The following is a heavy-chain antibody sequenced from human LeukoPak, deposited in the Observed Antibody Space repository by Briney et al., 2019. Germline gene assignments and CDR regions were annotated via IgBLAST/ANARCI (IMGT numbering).Heavy chain of an antibody. CDR3: ARERSPLDY. Sequence: SETLSLTCTVSGGSISSSSYYWSWIRQPPGKGLEWIGYIYYSGSTNYNPSLKSRVTISVDTSKNQFSLKLSSVTAADTAVYYCARERSPLDYWGQGTLVTVSS. D-gene: IGHD1-26*01. J-gene: IGHJ4*02. CDR2: IYYSGST. CDR1: GGSISSSSYY. V-gene: IGHV4-61*01.